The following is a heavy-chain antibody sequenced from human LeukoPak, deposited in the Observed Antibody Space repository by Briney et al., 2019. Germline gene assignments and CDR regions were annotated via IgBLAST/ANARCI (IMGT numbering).Heavy chain of an antibody. D-gene: IGHD5-24*01. CDR1: GFTFSSYW. CDR2: INSDGSST. V-gene: IGHV3-74*01. J-gene: IGHJ4*02. CDR3: ARDVVEMATIEEVY. Sequence: GGSLRLSCAASGFTFSSYWMHWVRQAPGKGLVWVSRINSDGSSTSYADSVKGRFTISRDNAKNTLYLQMNSLRAEDTAVYYCARDVVEMATIEEVYWGQGTLVTLSS.